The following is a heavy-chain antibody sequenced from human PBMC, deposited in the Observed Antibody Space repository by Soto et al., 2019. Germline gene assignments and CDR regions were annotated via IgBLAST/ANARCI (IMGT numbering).Heavy chain of an antibody. J-gene: IGHJ4*02. Sequence: PGGSLRLSCAASGVTFSSYGRRWVRQAPGKGLEWVAVISYDGSNKYYADSVKGRFTISRDNSKNTLYLQMNSLRAEDTAVYYCAKDWRSSPSCIDYWGQGPLVTVSS. CDR2: ISYDGSNK. CDR1: GVTFSSYG. V-gene: IGHV3-30*18. D-gene: IGHD2-2*01. CDR3: AKDWRSSPSCIDY.